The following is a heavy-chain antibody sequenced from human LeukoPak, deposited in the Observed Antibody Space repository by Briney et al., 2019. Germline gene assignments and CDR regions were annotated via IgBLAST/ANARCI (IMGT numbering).Heavy chain of an antibody. CDR3: ARGSHGEHDS. CDR1: GFSFNIYA. D-gene: IGHD4-17*01. Sequence: GGSLRLSCAASGFSFNIYAMSWVRQAPGKGLEWVAAIDRSGGSTFYADSVKGRFTISKDNSKNTLYLQINSLRVDDTAIYYCARGSHGEHDSWGQGTLVTVPS. J-gene: IGHJ5*01. CDR2: IDRSGGST. V-gene: IGHV3-23*01.